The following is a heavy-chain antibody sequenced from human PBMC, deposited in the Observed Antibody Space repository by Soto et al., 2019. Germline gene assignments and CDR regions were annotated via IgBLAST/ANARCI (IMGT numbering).Heavy chain of an antibody. V-gene: IGHV3-23*01. CDR3: AKNPGYYYDSTGYHFDY. J-gene: IGHJ4*02. CDR1: GFTVSSNY. Sequence: PGGSLRLSCAASGFTVSSNYMSWVRQAPGKGLEWVSAISYGGGTTYYADSVKGRFTISRDNSKNTLYLQMNSLRAEDTAVYYCAKNPGYYYDSTGYHFDYSGQGTLVTVSS. D-gene: IGHD3-22*01. CDR2: ISYGGGTT.